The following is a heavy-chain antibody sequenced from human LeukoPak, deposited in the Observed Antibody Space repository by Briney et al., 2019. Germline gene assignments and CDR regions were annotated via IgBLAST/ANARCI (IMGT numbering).Heavy chain of an antibody. V-gene: IGHV3-7*01. D-gene: IGHD2/OR15-2a*01. Sequence: GGSLRLSCAASEFPFNGYWMSWVRQAPGKGLECVANINQDGSEKYYVDSVRGRFTISRDNAKNSLYLQMNSLRAADTAVYYCARGFPVKAFDIWGQGTMVTVSS. CDR2: INQDGSEK. CDR1: EFPFNGYW. J-gene: IGHJ3*02. CDR3: ARGFPVKAFDI.